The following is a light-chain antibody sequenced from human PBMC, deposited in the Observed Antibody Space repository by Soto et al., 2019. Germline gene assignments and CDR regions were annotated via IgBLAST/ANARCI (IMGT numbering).Light chain of an antibody. J-gene: IGLJ1*01. CDR1: NIGNKR. CDR3: QVWDIMTDNYV. V-gene: IGLV3-21*04. Sequence: SYELTQPPSVSVAPEKTATITCGGNNIGNKRVHWYRQKPGQAPVLLISYDSDRPSGIPERFSGSNSENTATLTISRVEAGDEAEYKCQVWDIMTDNYVFGSGTKLTVL. CDR2: YDS.